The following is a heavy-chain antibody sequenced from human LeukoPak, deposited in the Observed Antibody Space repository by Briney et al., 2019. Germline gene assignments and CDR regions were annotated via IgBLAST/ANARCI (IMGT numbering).Heavy chain of an antibody. J-gene: IGHJ4*02. D-gene: IGHD5-12*01. CDR1: GFTFNTNA. V-gene: IGHV3-23*01. CDR2: ISGRTGGT. Sequence: QSGGSLRLSCAASGFTFNTNAMSWVRQAPGKGLEWVSAISGRTGGTYYADSVKGRFTISRDNSKSTLYLQMDSLRAEDTAVYYCAKCGNSGCHLIDYWGQGTLATVSS. CDR3: AKCGNSGCHLIDY.